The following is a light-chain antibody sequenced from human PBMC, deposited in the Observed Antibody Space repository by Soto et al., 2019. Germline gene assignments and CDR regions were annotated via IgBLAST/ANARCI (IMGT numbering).Light chain of an antibody. CDR1: QSISSW. J-gene: IGKJ1*01. CDR2: DAS. CDR3: QQYENHWT. Sequence: DIQITQSPSTLCATAGDRVTITCRASQSISSWLAWYQHKPGKAPKLLIYDASNLDSGVPSRFSGSGSRTEFSLTISNLQPDDCATDYCQQYENHWTFGQGTKVDTK. V-gene: IGKV1-5*01.